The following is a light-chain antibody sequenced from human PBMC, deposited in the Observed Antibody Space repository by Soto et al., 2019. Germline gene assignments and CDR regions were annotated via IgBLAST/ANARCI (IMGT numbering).Light chain of an antibody. CDR2: GAS. CDR3: QKYNSAPLT. Sequence: HFSLSPVFLFPSERDTVTITSRASQGISSFLAWSQQKPPKAPELLIYGASTLQSGVPSRFSGSGSGTDFTLTISSLQPEDVATYYCQKYNSAPLTFGGGTKVDIK. CDR1: QGISSF. J-gene: IGKJ4*01. V-gene: IGKV1-9*01.